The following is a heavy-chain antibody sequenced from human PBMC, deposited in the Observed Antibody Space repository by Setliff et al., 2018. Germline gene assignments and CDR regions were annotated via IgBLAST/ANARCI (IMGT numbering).Heavy chain of an antibody. D-gene: IGHD3-10*01. CDR3: FGAGTCSY. J-gene: IGHJ4*02. CDR1: GLSYINDW. Sequence: GESLKISCTASGLSYINDWVSWVRQAPGKGLERLASINPHGSEKYYADSVKGRFTISRDNAKNSLSLQMNNLRTEDTAVYYCFGAGTCSYWGQGTLVTVSS. V-gene: IGHV3-7*01. CDR2: INPHGSEK.